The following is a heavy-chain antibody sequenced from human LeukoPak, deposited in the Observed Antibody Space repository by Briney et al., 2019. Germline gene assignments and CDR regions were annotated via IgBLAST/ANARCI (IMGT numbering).Heavy chain of an antibody. D-gene: IGHD3-22*01. V-gene: IGHV3-23*01. Sequence: GGSLRLSCAASGFTFSSYAMNWVRQAPGKGLEWVSAISGSGGSTYYADSVKGRFTISRDNSKNTLYLQMNSLRAEDTAVYYCAKLVMIVVVADAFDIWGQGTMVTVSS. CDR3: AKLVMIVVVADAFDI. CDR2: ISGSGGST. J-gene: IGHJ3*02. CDR1: GFTFSSYA.